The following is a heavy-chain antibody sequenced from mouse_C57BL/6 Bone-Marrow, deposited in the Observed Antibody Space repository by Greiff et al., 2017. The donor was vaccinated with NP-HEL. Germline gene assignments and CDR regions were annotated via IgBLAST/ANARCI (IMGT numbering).Heavy chain of an antibody. J-gene: IGHJ3*01. CDR2: IYPRSGNT. CDR1: GYTFTSYG. CDR3: ARGELLLRPFAY. Sequence: QVQLNQSGAELARPGASVKLSCKASGYTFTSYGISWVKQRTGQGLEWIGEIYPRSGNTYYNEKFKGKATLTADKSSSTAYMELRSLTSEDSAVYFCARGELLLRPFAYWGQGTLVTVSA. D-gene: IGHD1-1*01. V-gene: IGHV1-81*01.